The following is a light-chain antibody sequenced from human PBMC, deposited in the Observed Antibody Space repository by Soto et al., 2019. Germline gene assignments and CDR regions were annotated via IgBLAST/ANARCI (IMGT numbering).Light chain of an antibody. V-gene: IGKV3-20*01. CDR1: QSVSTTF. CDR2: GAS. CDR3: QQYGSPIT. Sequence: ETVMTQSPGTLSVSPGERATLSCRASQSVSTTFLVWYQQRPGQAPRLLIYGASTRATGIPDRFSGSGSGTDFTLTISRLEPEDFAVYYCQQYGSPITFGQGTRLEIK. J-gene: IGKJ5*01.